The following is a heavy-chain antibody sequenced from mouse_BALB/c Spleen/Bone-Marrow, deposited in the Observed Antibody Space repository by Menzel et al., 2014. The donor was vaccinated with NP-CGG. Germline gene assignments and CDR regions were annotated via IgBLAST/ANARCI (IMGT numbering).Heavy chain of an antibody. CDR3: ARSYDGYPYAMNY. J-gene: IGHJ4*01. V-gene: IGHV1S135*01. CDR2: FDPFNGGT. Sequence: EVQLQQSGPELMKPGASVKISCKASGYLFTNYYMHWVKQSHGESLEWIGYFDPFNGGTSYNQKFKGKATLTVDKSSSTAYMHLSSLTSEDSAVYFCARSYDGYPYAMNYWGQGTSVTVSS. D-gene: IGHD2-3*01. CDR1: GYLFTNYY.